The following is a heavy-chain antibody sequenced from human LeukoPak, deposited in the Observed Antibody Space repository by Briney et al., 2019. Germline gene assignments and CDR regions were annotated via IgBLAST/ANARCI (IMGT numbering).Heavy chain of an antibody. D-gene: IGHD3-16*02. CDR2: IKSKTDGGTT. CDR3: AKDLSSLRLGELSD. J-gene: IGHJ4*02. Sequence: GGSLRLSCAASGFTFSNAWMSWVRQAPGKGLEWVGRIKSKTDGGTTDYAAPVKGRFTISRDNSKNTLYLQMNSLRAEDTAVYYCAKDLSSLRLGELSDWGQGTLVTVSS. V-gene: IGHV3-15*01. CDR1: GFTFSNAW.